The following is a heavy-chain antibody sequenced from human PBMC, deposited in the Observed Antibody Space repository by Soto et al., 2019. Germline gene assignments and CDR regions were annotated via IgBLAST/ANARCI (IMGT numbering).Heavy chain of an antibody. CDR1: GFTFGDYA. Sequence: GGSLRLSCTASGFTFGDYAMSWFRQAPGKGLEWVGFIRSKAYGGTTEYAASVKGRFTISRDDSKSIAYLQMNSLKTKDTAVYYCTRDQYYYDSSGYSVVYWGQGTLVTVSS. V-gene: IGHV3-49*03. J-gene: IGHJ4*02. D-gene: IGHD3-22*01. CDR2: IRSKAYGGTT. CDR3: TRDQYYYDSSGYSVVY.